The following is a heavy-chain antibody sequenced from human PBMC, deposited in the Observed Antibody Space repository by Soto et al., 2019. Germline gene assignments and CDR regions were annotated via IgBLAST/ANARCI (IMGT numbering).Heavy chain of an antibody. Sequence: GGSLRLSCAASGFTFSSYAMHWVRQAPGKGLEWVAVISYDGSNKYYADSVKGRFTISRDNSKNTLYLQMNSLRAEDTAVYYCARDAGNMDYWEVEVLDSPPDYWGQGTLVTVSS. D-gene: IGHD1-26*01. CDR1: GFTFSSYA. J-gene: IGHJ4*02. CDR2: ISYDGSNK. V-gene: IGHV3-30-3*01. CDR3: ARDAGNMDYWEVEVLDSPPDY.